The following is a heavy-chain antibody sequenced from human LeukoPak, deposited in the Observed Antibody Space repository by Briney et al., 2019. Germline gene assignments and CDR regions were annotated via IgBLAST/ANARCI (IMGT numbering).Heavy chain of an antibody. D-gene: IGHD5-18*01. CDR1: GFTCDNYA. CDR2: ISLNSGTI. J-gene: IGHJ6*02. Sequence: PGGSLRLSCAASGFTCDNYAMYWVRQAPGKGLEWVSGISLNSGTIGYADSVKGRFTISRDNAKNFLYLQMNSLRGEDTALYYCAKGIQAGYSYGMDVWGQGTTVTVSS. CDR3: AKGIQAGYSYGMDV. V-gene: IGHV3-9*01.